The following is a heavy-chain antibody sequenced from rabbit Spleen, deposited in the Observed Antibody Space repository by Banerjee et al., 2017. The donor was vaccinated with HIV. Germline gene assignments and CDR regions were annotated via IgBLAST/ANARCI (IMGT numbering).Heavy chain of an antibody. Sequence: QEQLKESGGGLVQPGGSLKVSCIASGVSFSGDSYMCWVRQAPGKGLEWIACIDSGVGGFTYFASWAKGRFTISKTSSTTVTLQMTSLTAADTATYFCARDTSSSFSTYGMDLWGPGTLVTVS. V-gene: IGHV1S45*01. CDR2: IDSGVGGFT. D-gene: IGHD1-1*01. CDR3: ARDTSSSFSTYGMDL. J-gene: IGHJ6*01. CDR1: GVSFSGDSY.